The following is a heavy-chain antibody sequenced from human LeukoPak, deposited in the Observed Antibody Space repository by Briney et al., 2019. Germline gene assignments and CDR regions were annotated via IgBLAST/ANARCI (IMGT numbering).Heavy chain of an antibody. CDR3: AREQYFDAFDI. CDR1: GGSFSGYY. V-gene: IGHV4-34*01. J-gene: IGHJ3*02. CDR2: INHSGST. D-gene: IGHD2/OR15-2a*01. Sequence: SETLSLTCAVYGGSFSGYYWSWIRQPPGKGLEWIGEINHSGSTNYNPSLKSRVTISVDTSKNQLSLKLSSVTAADTAVYYCAREQYFDAFDIWGQGTMVTVSS.